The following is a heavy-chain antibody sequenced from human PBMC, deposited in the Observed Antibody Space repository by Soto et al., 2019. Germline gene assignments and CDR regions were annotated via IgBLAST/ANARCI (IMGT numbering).Heavy chain of an antibody. D-gene: IGHD6-13*01. Sequence: SVKVSCKASGGTFSSYAISWVRQAPGQGLEWMGGIIPIFGTANYAQKFQGRVTITADESTSTAYMELSSLRSEDTAVYYCGLAPGTWGNYYYYGMDVWGQGTTVTVSS. CDR1: GGTFSSYA. CDR2: IIPIFGTA. V-gene: IGHV1-69*13. CDR3: GLAPGTWGNYYYYGMDV. J-gene: IGHJ6*02.